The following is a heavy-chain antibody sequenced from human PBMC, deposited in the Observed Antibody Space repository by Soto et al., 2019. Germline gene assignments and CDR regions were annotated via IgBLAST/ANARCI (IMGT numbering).Heavy chain of an antibody. V-gene: IGHV1-18*01. CDR1: GYTFSSYG. D-gene: IGHD6-13*01. J-gene: IGHJ4*02. CDR3: ARVLTAAGFDY. Sequence: ASVKVSCKASGYTFSSYGISWVRQAPGQGLERMGWISAYNGNTNYAQKLQGRVTMTTDTSTSTAYMELRSLRSDDAAVYYCARVLTAAGFDYWGQGTLVTVSS. CDR2: ISAYNGNT.